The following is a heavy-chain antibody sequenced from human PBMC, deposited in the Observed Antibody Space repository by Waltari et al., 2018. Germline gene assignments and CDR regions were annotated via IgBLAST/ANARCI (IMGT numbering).Heavy chain of an antibody. V-gene: IGHV4-39*01. Sequence: QLHLQESGPGLVKPSETLSLTCTVSGASISSLNYYWGWVRQPPGEGLEWIGNLYYGGSTYYNPSLQRRVNIAIDASKNQLSLRLTSVSAADTATYYCASFNAWNFDLDYWGQGTLVTVSS. D-gene: IGHD1-7*01. J-gene: IGHJ4*02. CDR1: GASISSLNYY. CDR3: ASFNAWNFDLDY. CDR2: LYYGGST.